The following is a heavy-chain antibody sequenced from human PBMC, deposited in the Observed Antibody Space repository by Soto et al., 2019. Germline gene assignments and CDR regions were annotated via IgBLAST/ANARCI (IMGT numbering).Heavy chain of an antibody. J-gene: IGHJ5*02. D-gene: IGHD2-15*01. CDR3: ASAPHCSGGSCYGTNWFDP. CDR1: GFTFSSYS. V-gene: IGHV3-21*01. CDR2: ISSSSSYI. Sequence: EVQLVESGGGLVKPGGSLRLSCAASGFTFSSYSMNWVRQAPGKGLEWVSSISSSSSYIYYADSVKGRFTISRDNAKNSLYLQMNSLRADDTAVYYCASAPHCSGGSCYGTNWFDPWGQGTLVTVSS.